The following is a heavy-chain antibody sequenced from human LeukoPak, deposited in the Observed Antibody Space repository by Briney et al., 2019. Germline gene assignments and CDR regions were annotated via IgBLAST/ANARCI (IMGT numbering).Heavy chain of an antibody. CDR2: IYSGGST. CDR3: ARADLNYYYYGMDV. CDR1: GFTVSSNY. Sequence: GGSLRLSCAASGFTVSSNYMSWVRQAPGKGLEWVSVIYSGGSTYYADSVKGRFTISRDNSKNTLYLQMNSLRAEDTAVYYCARADLNYYYYGMDVWGQGTTVTVSS. J-gene: IGHJ6*02. V-gene: IGHV3-66*01.